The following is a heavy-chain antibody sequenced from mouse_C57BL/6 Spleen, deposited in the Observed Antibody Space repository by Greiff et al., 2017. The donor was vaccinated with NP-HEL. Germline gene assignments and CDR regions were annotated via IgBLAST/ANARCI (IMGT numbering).Heavy chain of an antibody. V-gene: IGHV1-15*01. CDR1: GYTFTDYE. Sequence: VKLQESGAELVRPGASVTLSCKASGYTFTDYEMHWVKQTPVHGLEWIGAIDPETGGTAYNQKFKGKAILTADKSSSTAYMELRSLTSEDSAVYYCTRPLTKNCDVWGTGTTVTVSS. CDR3: TRPLTKNCDV. D-gene: IGHD1-1*01. J-gene: IGHJ1*03. CDR2: IDPETGGT.